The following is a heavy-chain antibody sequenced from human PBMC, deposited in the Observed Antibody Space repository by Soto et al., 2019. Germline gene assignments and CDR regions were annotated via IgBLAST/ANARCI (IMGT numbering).Heavy chain of an antibody. CDR1: GGSISSYY. Sequence: KTSETLSLTCTVSGGSISSYYWSWIRQPPGKGLEWIGYIYYSGSTNYNPSLKSRVTISVDTSKNQFSLKLSSVTAADTAVYYCARSYYYGSGSYYYIDYWGQGTLVTVSS. V-gene: IGHV4-59*01. CDR2: IYYSGST. CDR3: ARSYYYGSGSYYYIDY. J-gene: IGHJ4*02. D-gene: IGHD3-10*01.